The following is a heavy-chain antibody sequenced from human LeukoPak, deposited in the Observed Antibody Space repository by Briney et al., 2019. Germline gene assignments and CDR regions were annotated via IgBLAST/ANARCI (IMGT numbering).Heavy chain of an antibody. CDR1: GFTFSSYG. CDR2: ISYDGSNK. CDR3: ARYGYYYDSSGYYLDY. J-gene: IGHJ4*02. Sequence: PGGSLRLSCAASGFTFSSYGMHWVRQAPGKGLEWVAVISYDGSNKYYADSVKGRFTISRDNSKNTLYLQMNSLRAEDTAVYYCARYGYYYDSSGYYLDYWGQGTLVTVSS. V-gene: IGHV3-30*03. D-gene: IGHD3-22*01.